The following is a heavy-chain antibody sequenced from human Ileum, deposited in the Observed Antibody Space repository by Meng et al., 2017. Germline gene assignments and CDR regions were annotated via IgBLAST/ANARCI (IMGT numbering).Heavy chain of an antibody. D-gene: IGHD4-17*01. J-gene: IGHJ5*02. CDR1: GGSISSYY. CDR2: IYTSGST. Sequence: GQLQGSGPGLGKPSETLSLTCTVSGGSISSYYWSGIRQPAGKGLEWIGRIYTSGSTNYNPSLKSRVTMSVDTSKNQFSLKLSSVTAADTAVYYCARDVVPTVTYYYNWFDPWGQGTLVTVSS. V-gene: IGHV4-4*07. CDR3: ARDVVPTVTYYYNWFDP.